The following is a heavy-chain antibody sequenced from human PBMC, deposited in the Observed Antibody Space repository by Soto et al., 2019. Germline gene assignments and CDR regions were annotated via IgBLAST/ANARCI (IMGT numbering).Heavy chain of an antibody. D-gene: IGHD3-10*01. CDR3: ARGNGDGEGNWFDP. CDR1: GGSISSGDYY. CDR2: IYYSGST. J-gene: IGHJ5*02. V-gene: IGHV4-30-4*01. Sequence: QVQLQESGPGLVKPSQTLSLTCTVSGGSISSGDYYWSWIRQPPGKGLEWIGYIYYSGSTYYNPSLKSRVTISVDPSKNQFALKLSSVTAADTAVYYCARGNGDGEGNWFDPWGQGTLVTVSS.